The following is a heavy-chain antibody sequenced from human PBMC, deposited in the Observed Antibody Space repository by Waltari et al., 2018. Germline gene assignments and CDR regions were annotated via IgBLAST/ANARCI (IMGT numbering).Heavy chain of an antibody. V-gene: IGHV4-59*11. D-gene: IGHD1-20*01. CDR2: IYYSGST. CDR1: GGSISSHY. CDR3: ARWMDGIPPLL. Sequence: QVQLQESGPGLVKPSETLSLTCTVSGGSISSHYWIWIRQPPGKGLEWIGYIYYSGSTNYNPSLKSRVTISVDTSKNQFSLKLSSVTAADTAVYYCARWMDGIPPLLWGRGTLVTVSS. J-gene: IGHJ2*01.